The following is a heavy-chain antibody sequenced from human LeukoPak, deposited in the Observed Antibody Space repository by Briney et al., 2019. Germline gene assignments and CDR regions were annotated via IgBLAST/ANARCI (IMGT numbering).Heavy chain of an antibody. Sequence: ASVKVSCKASVYTFTSYDINWVRQATGQGLEWMGWMNPNSGNTGYAQKFQGRVTITRNTSISTAYMQLSSLRSEDTAVYYCARATTFWSGYYNWFDPWGQGTLVTVSS. D-gene: IGHD3-3*01. J-gene: IGHJ5*02. V-gene: IGHV1-8*03. CDR3: ARATTFWSGYYNWFDP. CDR1: VYTFTSYD. CDR2: MNPNSGNT.